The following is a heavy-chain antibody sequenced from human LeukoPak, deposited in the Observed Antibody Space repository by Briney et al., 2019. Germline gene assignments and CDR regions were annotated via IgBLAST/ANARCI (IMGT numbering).Heavy chain of an antibody. V-gene: IGHV3-9*01. D-gene: IGHD3-22*01. Sequence: TGGSLRLSCAASGFTFDDYAMHWVRQAPGKGLEWVSGITWNRDSIGYGDSVKGRFTISRDNVKNVLYLQMTSLRPEDTALYYCAKDLSSAITSALVLDVWGQGTTVIVSS. J-gene: IGHJ6*02. CDR1: GFTFDDYA. CDR2: ITWNRDSI. CDR3: AKDLSSAITSALVLDV.